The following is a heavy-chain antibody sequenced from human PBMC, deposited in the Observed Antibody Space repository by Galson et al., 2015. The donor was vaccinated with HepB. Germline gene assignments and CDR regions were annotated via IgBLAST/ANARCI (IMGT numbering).Heavy chain of an antibody. D-gene: IGHD1-26*01. CDR1: GFTFSSYG. CDR2: ISYDGSNK. V-gene: IGHV3-30*18. CDR3: AKDGSGSYPGGFDY. Sequence: SLRLSCAASGFTFSSYGMHWVRQAPGKGLEWVAVISYDGSNKYYADSVKGRFTISRDNSKNTLYLQMNSLRAEDTAVYYCAKDGSGSYPGGFDYWGQGTLVTVSS. J-gene: IGHJ4*02.